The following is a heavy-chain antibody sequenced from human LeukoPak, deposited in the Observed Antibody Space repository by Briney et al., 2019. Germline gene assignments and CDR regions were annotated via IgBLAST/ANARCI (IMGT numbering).Heavy chain of an antibody. D-gene: IGHD3-10*01. CDR1: GGSFSGYY. V-gene: IGHV4-34*01. CDR2: INHSGST. CDR3: AMPLRGTYGSGSYYKD. J-gene: IGHJ4*02. Sequence: SETLSLTCAVYGGSFSGYYWSWIRQPPGKGLEWIGEINHSGSTNYNPSLKSRVTISVDTSKNQFSLKLSSVTAADTAVYYCAMPLRGTYGSGSYYKDWGQGTLVTVSS.